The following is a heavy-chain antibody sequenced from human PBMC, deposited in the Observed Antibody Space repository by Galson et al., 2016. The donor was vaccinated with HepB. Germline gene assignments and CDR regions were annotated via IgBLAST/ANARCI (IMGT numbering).Heavy chain of an antibody. CDR3: ATQGPDFHAFDY. V-gene: IGHV3-7*01. Sequence: SLRLSCAASGFTLSSNWMNWVRQAPGKGLEWVANIKPDGSEINYVDSVKGRFTISRDNAKNSLYLQMNSLGAEDTAVYYCATQGPDFHAFDYWGQGTLVTVSS. CDR1: GFTLSSNW. CDR2: IKPDGSEI. D-gene: IGHD1-14*01. J-gene: IGHJ4*02.